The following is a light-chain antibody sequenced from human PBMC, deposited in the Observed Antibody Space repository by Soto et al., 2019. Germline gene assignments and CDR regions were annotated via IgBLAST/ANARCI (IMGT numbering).Light chain of an antibody. J-gene: IGKJ1*01. CDR1: QSVSSSY. Sequence: EIVLTQSPGTLSLSPGERATLSCSASQSVSSSYLAWYQQKPGQAPRLLIYGASSRATGIPDRFSGRGSGTDFTLTISRLEPEDFAVYYCQQYGSSPGTFGQGTKVEI. V-gene: IGKV3-20*01. CDR3: QQYGSSPGT. CDR2: GAS.